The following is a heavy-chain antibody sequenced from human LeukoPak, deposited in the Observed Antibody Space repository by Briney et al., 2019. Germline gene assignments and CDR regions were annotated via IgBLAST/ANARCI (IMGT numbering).Heavy chain of an antibody. CDR2: ISDSGRT. J-gene: IGHJ4*02. V-gene: IGHV4-4*02. Sequence: PSETPSLTCAVSGGSISSSNWWSWVRQPPGKGLEWIGEISDSGRTNYNPSLKSRVAISVDKSKNQFSLKVSSVTAADTAVYYCARGIQLWLSYDYWGQGTLVTVSS. CDR1: GGSISSSNW. CDR3: ARGIQLWLSYDY. D-gene: IGHD5-18*01.